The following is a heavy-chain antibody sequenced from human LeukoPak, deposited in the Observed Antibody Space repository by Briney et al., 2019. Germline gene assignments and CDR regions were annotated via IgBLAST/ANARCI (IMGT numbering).Heavy chain of an antibody. CDR1: GYTFTSYG. CDR2: ISAYNGNA. V-gene: IGHV1-18*01. CDR3: ARVGYSSSWYQPTYYYYYYMDV. Sequence: ASVKVSCKASGYTFTSYGISWVRQAPGQGLEWMGWISAYNGNANYAQKLQGRVTMTTDTSTSTAYMELRSLRSDDTAVYYCARVGYSSSWYQPTYYYYYYMDVWGKGTTVTISS. J-gene: IGHJ6*03. D-gene: IGHD6-13*01.